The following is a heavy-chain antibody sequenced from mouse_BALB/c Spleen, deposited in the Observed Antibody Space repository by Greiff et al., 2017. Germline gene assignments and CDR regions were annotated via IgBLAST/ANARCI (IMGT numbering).Heavy chain of an antibody. D-gene: IGHD1-2*01. CDR2: ISSGGSYT. CDR1: GFTFSSYG. J-gene: IGHJ4*01. CDR3: ARHSPTTATGYYAMDY. Sequence: EVHLVESGGDLVKPGGSLKLSCAASGFTFSSYGMSWVRQTPDKRLEWVATISSGGSYTYYPDSVKGRFTISRDNAKNTLYLQMSSLKSEDTAMYYCARHSPTTATGYYAMDYWGQGTSVTVSS. V-gene: IGHV5-6*01.